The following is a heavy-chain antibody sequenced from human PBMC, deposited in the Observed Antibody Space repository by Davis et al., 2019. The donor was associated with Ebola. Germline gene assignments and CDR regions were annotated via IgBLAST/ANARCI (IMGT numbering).Heavy chain of an antibody. J-gene: IGHJ4*02. Sequence: GGSLRLSCAASGFTFSSYSMNWVRQAPGKGPEWVAVMSFDGNNKYYADSVKGRFTISRDNSKYTLYLQMNSLRPEDTGVYYCARGEGPMTSVTFEFWGQGTLVTVSS. CDR3: ARGEGPMTSVTFEF. V-gene: IGHV3-30*03. CDR1: GFTFSSYS. CDR2: MSFDGNNK. D-gene: IGHD4-17*01.